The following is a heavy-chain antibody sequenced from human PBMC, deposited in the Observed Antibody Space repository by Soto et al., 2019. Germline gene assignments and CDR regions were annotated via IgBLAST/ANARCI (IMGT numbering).Heavy chain of an antibody. Sequence: SETLSLTCIVSGDSISSSSYYWVWIRQPPGKGLEWIGSIYYSGTTYYNQSLESRVTISIDTSKNQFSLKLSSLTAADTAVYYCAKTGPYDILTYWYFDLWGRGTLVTVSS. CDR2: IYYSGTT. V-gene: IGHV4-39*01. CDR1: GDSISSSSYY. J-gene: IGHJ2*01. D-gene: IGHD3-9*01. CDR3: AKTGPYDILTYWYFDL.